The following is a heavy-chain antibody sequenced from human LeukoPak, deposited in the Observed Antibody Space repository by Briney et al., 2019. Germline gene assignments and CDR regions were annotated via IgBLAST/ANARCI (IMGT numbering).Heavy chain of an antibody. J-gene: IGHJ4*02. CDR1: GFTFSKYD. CDR2: ISYHGSEK. D-gene: IGHD2-2*01. Sequence: GGSLRLSCAASGFTFSKYDMHWVRQAPGRGLEWVALISYHGSEKNYADAVKGRFTISRDNSKNSLYLQMSSLRVEDTAVYYCARGDAVPAATCDYWGQGTLVTVSS. CDR3: ARGDAVPAATCDY. V-gene: IGHV3-30*15.